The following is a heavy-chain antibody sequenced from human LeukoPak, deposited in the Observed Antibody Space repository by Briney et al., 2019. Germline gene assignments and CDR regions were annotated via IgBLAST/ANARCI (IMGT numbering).Heavy chain of an antibody. CDR2: IYSTGST. J-gene: IGHJ4*02. CDR3: ARGSRGSGWTAFDY. Sequence: SETLSLTCTVSGGSISSYYFNWIRQLAGKGLEWIGRIYSTGSTNYNPSLKSRVTMSVDTSRNQFSVKLDSVTAADTAVYYCARGSRGSGWTAFDYWGQGTLVTVSS. V-gene: IGHV4-4*07. CDR1: GGSISSYY. D-gene: IGHD6-19*01.